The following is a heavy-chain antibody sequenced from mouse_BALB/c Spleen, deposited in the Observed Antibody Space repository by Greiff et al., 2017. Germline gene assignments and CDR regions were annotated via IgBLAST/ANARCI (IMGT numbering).Heavy chain of an antibody. Sequence: EVMLVESGGGLVKPGGSLKLSCAASGFTFSSYAMSWVRQTPEKRLEWVASISSGGSTYYPDSVKGRFTISRDNARNILYLQMSSLRSEDTAMYYCARWYAAYYYAMDYWGQGTSVTVSS. CDR1: GFTFSSYA. J-gene: IGHJ4*01. D-gene: IGHD1-1*02. CDR3: ARWYAAYYYAMDY. V-gene: IGHV5-6-5*01. CDR2: ISSGGST.